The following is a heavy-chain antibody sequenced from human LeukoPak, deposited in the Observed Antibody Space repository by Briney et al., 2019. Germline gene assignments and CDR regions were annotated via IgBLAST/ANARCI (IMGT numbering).Heavy chain of an antibody. CDR2: ICASGSHD. CDR3: VRSGVGGSYTAY. J-gene: IGHJ4*02. D-gene: IGHD1-26*01. V-gene: IGHV3-48*03. Sequence: GGSLRLSCAASGFTFSTYDTDWVRQAPGKGLEWISYICASGSHDYYAASVRGRFTISRDNAKNSLYLQMNSLRADDTVTYYCVRSGVGGSYTAYWGQGTLVTVSS. CDR1: GFTFSTYD.